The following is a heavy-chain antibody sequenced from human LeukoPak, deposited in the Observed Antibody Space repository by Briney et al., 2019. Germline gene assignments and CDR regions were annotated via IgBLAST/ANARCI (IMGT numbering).Heavy chain of an antibody. CDR3: ARLGSDAFDI. CDR1: GLTVSNKY. J-gene: IGHJ3*02. Sequence: GGSLRLSCAASGLTVSNKYMSWVRQAPGKGLEWVAVIYSGGSTYYADSVKGRFTISRDNSKNTLYLQMNSLRAEDTAVYYCARLGSDAFDIWGQGTMVTVSS. CDR2: IYSGGST. D-gene: IGHD3-10*01. V-gene: IGHV3-53*01.